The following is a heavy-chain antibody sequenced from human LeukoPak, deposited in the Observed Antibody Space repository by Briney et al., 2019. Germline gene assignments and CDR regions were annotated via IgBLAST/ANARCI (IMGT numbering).Heavy chain of an antibody. CDR3: ARLPGGYSYGYWRYFDY. D-gene: IGHD5-18*01. Sequence: SETLSLTCTVSGYSISSGYYWGWIRQPPGKGLEWIGEINHSGSTNYNPSLKSRVTISVDTSKNQFSLKLSSVTAADTAVYYCARLPGGYSYGYWRYFDYWGQGTLVTVSS. CDR2: INHSGST. J-gene: IGHJ4*02. V-gene: IGHV4-38-2*02. CDR1: GYSISSGYY.